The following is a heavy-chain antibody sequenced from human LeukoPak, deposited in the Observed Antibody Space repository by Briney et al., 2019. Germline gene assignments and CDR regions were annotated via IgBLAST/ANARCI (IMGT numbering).Heavy chain of an antibody. J-gene: IGHJ3*02. CDR3: ARPPRPDYYDTSGYSAFDI. CDR1: GYTFTNLW. CDR2: IYPGDSDT. V-gene: IGHV5-51*01. Sequence: GESLKISCQVSGYTFTNLWIGWVRQMPGKGLEWMRIIYPGDSDTRYSPSFQGQVTISADKSINTAYLQWSSLKASDTAMYYCARPPRPDYYDTSGYSAFDIWGQGTMVTVSS. D-gene: IGHD3-22*01.